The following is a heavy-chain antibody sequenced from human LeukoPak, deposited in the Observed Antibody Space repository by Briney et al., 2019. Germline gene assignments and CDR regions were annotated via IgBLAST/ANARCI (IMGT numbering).Heavy chain of an antibody. J-gene: IGHJ6*02. Sequence: GGPRRLPWAPSGFPFGSYWISGAPRAPGRGRGGGANIKQGEREKYYVDSVKGRFTISRDNAKNSLYLQMNSLRAEDTAVYYCARVGSMVRGVIAPKDYYYGMDVWGQGTTVTVSS. CDR1: GFPFGSYW. V-gene: IGHV3-7*01. CDR3: ARVGSMVRGVIAPKDYYYGMDV. D-gene: IGHD3-10*01. CDR2: IKQGEREK.